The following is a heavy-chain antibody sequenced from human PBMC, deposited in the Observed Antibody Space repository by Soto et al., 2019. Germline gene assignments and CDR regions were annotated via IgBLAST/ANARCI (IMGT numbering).Heavy chain of an antibody. J-gene: IGHJ6*02. CDR1: GGSFSGYY. Sequence: SETLSLTCAVYGGSFSGYYWSWIRQPPGKGLEWIGEINHSGSTNYNPSLKSRVTISVDTSKNQFSLKLSSVTAADTAVYYCESYYVNYYYYYGMDVWGQGTTVTVSS. V-gene: IGHV4-34*01. D-gene: IGHD1-26*01. CDR2: INHSGST. CDR3: ESYYVNYYYYYGMDV.